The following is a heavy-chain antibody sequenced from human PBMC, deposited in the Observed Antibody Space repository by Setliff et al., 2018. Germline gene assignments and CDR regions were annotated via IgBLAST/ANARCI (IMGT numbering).Heavy chain of an antibody. V-gene: IGHV1-18*01. J-gene: IGHJ6*02. CDR3: AASVGGAPYYYGLDV. Sequence: ASVKVSCKASGYTFNNYGITWVRQAPGQGLEWMGWINNYSFKTTYPQKFLDRVTVTTDTSASTFYMELSSLRSEDTALYSCAASVGGAPYYYGLDVWGQGSTVTVSS. CDR2: INNYSFKT. CDR1: GYTFNNYG. D-gene: IGHD2-15*01.